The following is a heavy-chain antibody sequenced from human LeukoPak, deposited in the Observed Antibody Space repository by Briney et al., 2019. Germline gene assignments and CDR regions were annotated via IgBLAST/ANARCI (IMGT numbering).Heavy chain of an antibody. D-gene: IGHD1-26*01. J-gene: IGHJ4*02. Sequence: RRASVKVSCKASGYTFTGYYMHWVRQAPGQGLEWMGWINPNSGGTNYAQKFQGRVTMTRDTSISTAYMELRRLRSDDTAVYYCARGRLRGSYFNLTDYWGQGTLVTVSS. V-gene: IGHV1-2*02. CDR1: GYTFTGYY. CDR3: ARGRLRGSYFNLTDY. CDR2: INPNSGGT.